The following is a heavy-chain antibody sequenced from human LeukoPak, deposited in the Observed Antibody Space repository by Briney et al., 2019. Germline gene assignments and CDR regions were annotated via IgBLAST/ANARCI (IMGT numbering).Heavy chain of an antibody. J-gene: IGHJ4*02. D-gene: IGHD6-19*01. CDR3: AKSWLYSNAYSCENC. CDR1: GFTFSSYA. Sequence: QSGGSLRLSCEASGFTFSSYAMSWVRQAPGKGLEWVSAISGSGGSTYYADSVKGRFTISRDNSKNTLYLQMNSLRAEDTAVYYCAKSWLYSNAYSCENCRGQGTLVTVSS. CDR2: ISGSGGST. V-gene: IGHV3-23*01.